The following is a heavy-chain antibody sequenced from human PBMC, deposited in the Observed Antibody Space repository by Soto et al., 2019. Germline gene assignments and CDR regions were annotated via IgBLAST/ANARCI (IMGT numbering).Heavy chain of an antibody. D-gene: IGHD6-13*01. V-gene: IGHV3-30-3*01. J-gene: IGHJ6*02. CDR2: ISYDGGIK. Sequence: QVQLVESGGGVVQPGRSLRLSCVASEFTFSSFAMHWVRQAPGKGLEWVTVISYDGGIKHYADSVRGRFTVSRDNSKNAVFLQMNSLRDEYTAVYYCAKDGSTFSYYYALDVWGQGTTVTVSS. CDR3: AKDGSTFSYYYALDV. CDR1: EFTFSSFA.